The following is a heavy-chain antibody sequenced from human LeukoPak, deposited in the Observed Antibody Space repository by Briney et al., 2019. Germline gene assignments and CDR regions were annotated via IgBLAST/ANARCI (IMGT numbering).Heavy chain of an antibody. J-gene: IGHJ4*02. CDR2: ISDDGSNK. CDR3: ARAFSTTAFDY. Sequence: PGGSLRLSCAASGFTFLSYAIHWVRQAPGKGLEWVAVISDDGSNKYYAESVKGQFTISRDNSKNTLYRQMNSLRAEDTAVYYCARAFSTTAFDYWGQGTLVTVSS. V-gene: IGHV3-30*04. CDR1: GFTFLSYA. D-gene: IGHD4-17*01.